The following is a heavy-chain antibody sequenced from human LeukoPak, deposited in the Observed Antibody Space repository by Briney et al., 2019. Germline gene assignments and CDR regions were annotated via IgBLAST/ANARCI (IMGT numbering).Heavy chain of an antibody. CDR1: GFTFSSYR. V-gene: IGHV3-7*04. D-gene: IGHD2-15*01. Sequence: GGSLRLSCAASGFTFSSYRMSWVRQAPGKGLEWVANIKQDGSEKWFVDSVKGRFTISRDNAKNSVYLQMNSLRAEDTAVYYCARDGGSYHFDYWGQGTLVTVSS. CDR3: ARDGGSYHFDY. J-gene: IGHJ4*02. CDR2: IKQDGSEK.